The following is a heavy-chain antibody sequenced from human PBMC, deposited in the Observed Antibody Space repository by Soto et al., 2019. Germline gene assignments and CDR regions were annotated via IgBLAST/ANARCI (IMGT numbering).Heavy chain of an antibody. J-gene: IGHJ3*02. CDR2: IIPIFGTA. V-gene: IGHV1-69*13. CDR3: ARARSDYYGSGSPIDAFDI. CDR1: GGTFSSYA. Sequence: ASVKVSCKASGGTFSSYAISWVRQAPGQGLEWMGGIIPIFGTANYAQKFQGRVTITADESTSTAYMELSSLRSEDAAVYYCARARSDYYGSGSPIDAFDIWGQGTMVTVSS. D-gene: IGHD3-10*01.